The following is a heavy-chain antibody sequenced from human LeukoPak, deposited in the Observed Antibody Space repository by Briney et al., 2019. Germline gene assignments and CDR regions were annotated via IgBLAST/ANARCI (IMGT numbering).Heavy chain of an antibody. J-gene: IGHJ4*02. CDR1: GGSISSSSYY. Sequence: SETLSLTCTVSGGSISSSSYYWGWIRQPPGKGPEWIGSIYYTGSTYYNPSLKSRVTISEDTSKNQSSLRLTSVTAADTAVYYCARRGDYGRSFDYWGQGTLVTVSS. D-gene: IGHD4-17*01. CDR2: IYYTGST. V-gene: IGHV4-39*01. CDR3: ARRGDYGRSFDY.